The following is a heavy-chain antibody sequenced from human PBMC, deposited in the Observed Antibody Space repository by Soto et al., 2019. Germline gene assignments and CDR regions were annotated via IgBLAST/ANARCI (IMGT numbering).Heavy chain of an antibody. V-gene: IGHV3-15*01. Sequence: EVQLVESGGGLVKPGGSLRLSCAASGFTFSNAWMSWVRQAPGKGLEWVGRIKSKTDGGTTDYAAPVKGRFTISRDDSKNTLYLQMNSLKTEDTAVYYCTTTYYDFWSGYYDAFDIWGKGTMVTVSS. CDR1: GFTFSNAW. CDR3: TTTYYDFWSGYYDAFDI. J-gene: IGHJ3*02. D-gene: IGHD3-3*01. CDR2: IKSKTDGGTT.